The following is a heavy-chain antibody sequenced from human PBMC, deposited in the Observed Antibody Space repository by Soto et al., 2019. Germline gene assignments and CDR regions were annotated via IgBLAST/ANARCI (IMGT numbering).Heavy chain of an antibody. V-gene: IGHV4-59*01. CDR1: CGSISSYY. J-gene: IGHJ6*02. D-gene: IGHD3-10*01. Sequence: SETLSLTCTVSCGSISSYYWSWIRQPPGKGLEWIGYIYYSGSTNYNPSLKSRVTISVDTSKNQFSLKLSSVTAADTAVYYCARDVAYYGSGSYYNETYYYYGMDVWGQGTTVTVSS. CDR3: ARDVAYYGSGSYYNETYYYYGMDV. CDR2: IYYSGST.